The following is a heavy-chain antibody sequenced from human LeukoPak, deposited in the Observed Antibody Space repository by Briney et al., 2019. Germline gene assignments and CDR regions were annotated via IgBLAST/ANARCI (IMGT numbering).Heavy chain of an antibody. J-gene: IGHJ6*03. Sequence: QSGGSLRLSCVASGFTFSNYDLHWVRQSTGKGLEWVSAIRTAAGDTHYSDSVKGRFTISRENAKNSVYLQMDSLRAGDTAVYFCARRSRGDFYYYMDVWGKGTTVTVSS. V-gene: IGHV3-13*01. CDR1: GFTFSNYD. D-gene: IGHD3-10*01. CDR3: ARRSRGDFYYYMDV. CDR2: IRTAAGDT.